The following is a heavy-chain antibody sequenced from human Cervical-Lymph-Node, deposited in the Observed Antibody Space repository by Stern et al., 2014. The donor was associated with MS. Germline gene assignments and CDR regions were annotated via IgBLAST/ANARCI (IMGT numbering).Heavy chain of an antibody. CDR3: ARDVPYASGGGWFDP. V-gene: IGHV4-31*03. Sequence: QVQLQESGPGLVKPSQTLSLTCTVSGGSISSGGYYWSWIRQHPGKGLEWIGYIYYRGNNHYNPSLKSRLTISVDTSKNQFYLNLSPLTAADTAVYYFARDVPYASGGGWFDPWGQGTLVTVSS. CDR2: IYYRGNN. CDR1: GGSISSGGYY. D-gene: IGHD3-10*01. J-gene: IGHJ5*02.